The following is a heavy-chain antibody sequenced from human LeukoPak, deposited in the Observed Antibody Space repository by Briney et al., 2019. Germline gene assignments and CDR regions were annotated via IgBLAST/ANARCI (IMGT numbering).Heavy chain of an antibody. D-gene: IGHD3-22*01. Sequence: SETLSLTCTVSGGSISSYYWSWIRQPPGKGLEWIGYIYYSGSTNCNPSLKSRVTISVDTSKNQFFLKLSSVTAADTAVYYCARVSHYYDCSDYLMLLNYWGQGTLVTVSS. CDR3: ARVSHYYDCSDYLMLLNY. CDR2: IYYSGST. J-gene: IGHJ4*02. V-gene: IGHV4-59*01. CDR1: GGSISSYY.